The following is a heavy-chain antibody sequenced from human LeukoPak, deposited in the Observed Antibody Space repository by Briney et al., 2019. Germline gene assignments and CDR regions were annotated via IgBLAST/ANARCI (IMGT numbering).Heavy chain of an antibody. CDR1: GYTFTGYY. V-gene: IGHV1-2*02. CDR2: INPNSGGT. D-gene: IGHD2-8*01. CDR3: ARTYCTNGVCYGIAFDI. Sequence: ASVKVSCKVSGYTFTGYYMHWVRQAPGQGLEWMGWINPNSGGTNYAQKFQGRVTMTRDTSISTAYMELSRLRSGDTAVYYCARTYCTNGVCYGIAFDIWGQGTMVTVSS. J-gene: IGHJ3*02.